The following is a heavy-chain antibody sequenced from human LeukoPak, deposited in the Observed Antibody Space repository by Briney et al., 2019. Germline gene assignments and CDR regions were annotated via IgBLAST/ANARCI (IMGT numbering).Heavy chain of an antibody. CDR2: IYHTGNT. D-gene: IGHD6-25*01. J-gene: IGHJ6*03. V-gene: IGHV4-4*02. CDR1: GGSITSGNW. Sequence: SGTLSLTCAVSGGSITSGNWWSWVRQSPGKGLEWIGEIYHTGNTNYNPSLNSRVSISLDRSKNQFSLRLPSVTAADTAVYFCARDANGSDLHYYHMDVWGKGTTVTVSS. CDR3: ARDANGSDLHYYHMDV.